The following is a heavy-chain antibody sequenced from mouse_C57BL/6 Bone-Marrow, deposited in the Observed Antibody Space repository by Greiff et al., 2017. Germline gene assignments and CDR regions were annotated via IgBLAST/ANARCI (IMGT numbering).Heavy chain of an antibody. CDR1: GYTFTDYE. J-gene: IGHJ2*01. Sequence: QVQLQQSGAELVRPGASVTLSCKASGYTFTDYEMHWVKQTPVHGLEWIGAIDPETGGTAYNQKFKGKAILTADKSSSTAYMELRSLTSEDSAVYYCTRKGGSSLDDWGKGTTLTVSS. CDR3: TRKGGSSLDD. V-gene: IGHV1-15*01. D-gene: IGHD1-1*01. CDR2: IDPETGGT.